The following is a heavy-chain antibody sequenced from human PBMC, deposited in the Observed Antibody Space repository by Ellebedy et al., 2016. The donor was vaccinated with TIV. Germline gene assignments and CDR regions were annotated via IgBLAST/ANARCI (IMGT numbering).Heavy chain of an antibody. CDR1: GGPFSGYY. J-gene: IGHJ5*01. V-gene: IGHV4-34*01. Sequence: MPGGSLRLSCAGYGGPFSGYYWGWIRQPPGKGLEWIAEITHSGSTNYNPSLKSRVTVSVDTSKNQFSLKLTSVTAADTAVYYCARGGVSTPGRRNWFDPWGQGTLVTVSS. D-gene: IGHD2-15*01. CDR3: ARGGVSTPGRRNWFDP. CDR2: ITHSGST.